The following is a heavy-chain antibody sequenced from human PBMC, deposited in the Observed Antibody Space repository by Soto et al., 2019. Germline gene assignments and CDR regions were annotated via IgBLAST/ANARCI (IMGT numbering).Heavy chain of an antibody. J-gene: IGHJ6*02. V-gene: IGHV1-18*01. CDR3: AREGDVPYYYYVMDV. D-gene: IGHD2-21*02. CDR2: ISGYDGRT. CDR1: GYTFTRYG. Sequence: QVHLVQSGAEVKKPGASVKVSCKTSGYTFTRYGISWVRQAPGQGLEWMGWISGYDGRTNVPQKGQDRVTMTTDTSTSKVYMELRSLSSDDTAVYYCAREGDVPYYYYVMDVWGQGTTGTVSS.